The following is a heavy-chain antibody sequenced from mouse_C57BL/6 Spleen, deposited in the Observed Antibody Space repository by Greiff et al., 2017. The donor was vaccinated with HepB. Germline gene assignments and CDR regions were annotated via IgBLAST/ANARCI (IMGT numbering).Heavy chain of an antibody. J-gene: IGHJ1*03. D-gene: IGHD1-1*01. CDR3: ARDGYYGSSDWYFDV. V-gene: IGHV1-52*01. CDR2: IDPSDSET. CDR1: GYTFTSYW. Sequence: QVQLQQPGAELVRPGSSVKLSCKASGYTFTSYWMHWVKQRPIQGLEWIGNIDPSDSETHYNQKFKDKATLTVDKSSSTAYMQLSSLTSEDSAVYYCARDGYYGSSDWYFDVWGTGTTVTVSS.